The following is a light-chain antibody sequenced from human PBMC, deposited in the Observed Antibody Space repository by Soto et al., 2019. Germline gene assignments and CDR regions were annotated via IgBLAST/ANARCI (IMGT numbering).Light chain of an antibody. Sequence: EVVLTQSPGTLSLSPGERATLSCRASQNIRGNELAWYQQKPGQAPRLLIYRGSSRATGIPDRFSGRWSGTDFTLTISRLEPDDFAVYYCQDYGTSAPWTFGQGTKVEIK. CDR1: QNIRGNE. J-gene: IGKJ1*01. CDR3: QDYGTSAPWT. V-gene: IGKV3-20*01. CDR2: RGS.